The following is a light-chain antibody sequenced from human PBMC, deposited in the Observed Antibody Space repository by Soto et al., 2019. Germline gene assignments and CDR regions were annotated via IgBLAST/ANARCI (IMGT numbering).Light chain of an antibody. J-gene: IGLJ1*01. CDR2: GNS. V-gene: IGLV1-40*01. CDR1: SSNIGAGYD. Sequence: VLTQPPSVSGAPGQRVTISCTGSSSNIGAGYDVHWYQQLPGTAPKLLIYGNSNRPSGVPDRFSGSKSGTSASLAITGLQAEDEADYYCQSYDSSLSGLVFGTGTKVTVL. CDR3: QSYDSSLSGLV.